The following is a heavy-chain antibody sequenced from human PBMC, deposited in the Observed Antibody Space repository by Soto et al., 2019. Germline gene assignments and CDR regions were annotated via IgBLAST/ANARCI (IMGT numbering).Heavy chain of an antibody. D-gene: IGHD6-19*01. V-gene: IGHV4-31*03. Sequence: SETLSLTCTVSGGSISSGGYYWSWIRQHPGKGLEWIGYIYYSGSTYYNPSLKSRVTISVDTSENQFSLKLSSVTAADTAMYYCARDRGRGSGHPSHFDYWGQGTLVTVSS. J-gene: IGHJ4*02. CDR2: IYYSGST. CDR3: ARDRGRGSGHPSHFDY. CDR1: GGSISSGGYY.